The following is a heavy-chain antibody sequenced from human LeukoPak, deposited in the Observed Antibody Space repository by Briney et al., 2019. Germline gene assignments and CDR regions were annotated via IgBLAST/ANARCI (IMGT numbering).Heavy chain of an antibody. V-gene: IGHV1-18*01. CDR3: ARDGMGMTTVTTLNWLDP. CDR2: ISAYNGNT. D-gene: IGHD4-17*01. Sequence: ASVKVSCKASGYSFTIYGINWVRQAPGQGLEWMGWISAYNGNTKYAQKLQGRVTMTTDTSTSTGYMELRSLRSDDTAVYYCARDGMGMTTVTTLNWLDPWGQGTLVTVSS. J-gene: IGHJ5*02. CDR1: GYSFTIYG.